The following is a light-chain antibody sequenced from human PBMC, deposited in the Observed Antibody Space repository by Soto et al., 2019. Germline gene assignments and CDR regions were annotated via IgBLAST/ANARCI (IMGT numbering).Light chain of an antibody. V-gene: IGKV3-15*01. CDR3: QQYSDLPMT. J-gene: IGKJ5*01. CDR1: ESVKSN. Sequence: EIVMTQSPATLSVSPGERTTLSCRAGESVKSNLAWYQHKPGQTPGLLIYAASTRATGIPARFSGSGSGTEFTLTISRLEPEDFAVYFCQQYSDLPMTFGQGTRLEI. CDR2: AAS.